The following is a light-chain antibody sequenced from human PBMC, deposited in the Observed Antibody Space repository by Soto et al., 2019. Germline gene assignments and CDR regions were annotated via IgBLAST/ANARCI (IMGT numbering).Light chain of an antibody. Sequence: EIVLTQSRATLSLSPGERAALSCRASQSVSSYLAWYQQKPGQAPRLLIYDASNRATGVPARFRGSGSGTDFTLTISSLEPEDFSVYYCQQRSNWPITFGQGTRLEIK. CDR2: DAS. V-gene: IGKV3-11*01. CDR3: QQRSNWPIT. CDR1: QSVSSY. J-gene: IGKJ5*01.